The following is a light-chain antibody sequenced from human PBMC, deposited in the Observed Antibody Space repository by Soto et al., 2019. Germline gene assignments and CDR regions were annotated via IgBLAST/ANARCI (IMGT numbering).Light chain of an antibody. CDR3: SSYAGSNTVV. V-gene: IGLV2-8*01. CDR2: EVS. J-gene: IGLJ2*01. Sequence: QSALTQPPSASGSPGQSVTISCTGTSSDVGVYNYVSWYQQHPGKAPQLLIYEVSKRPSGVHDRFSGSKSGNTASLTVSGLQAEDEDDFYCSSYAGSNTVVFGGGTKVTVL. CDR1: SSDVGVYNY.